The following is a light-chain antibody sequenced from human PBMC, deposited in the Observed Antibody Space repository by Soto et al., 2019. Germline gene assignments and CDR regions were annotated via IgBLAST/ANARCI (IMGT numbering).Light chain of an antibody. Sequence: EIVMTQSPATLSVSPGGRATLSCRASQSISDTLAWYQQKPGQAPRLLIHGASTRATGFPARFSGSGSGTDFTLTISSLQSEDFAVYYCHHYNSWPYTFGQGTKVDIK. CDR3: HHYNSWPYT. CDR2: GAS. CDR1: QSISDT. J-gene: IGKJ2*01. V-gene: IGKV3-15*01.